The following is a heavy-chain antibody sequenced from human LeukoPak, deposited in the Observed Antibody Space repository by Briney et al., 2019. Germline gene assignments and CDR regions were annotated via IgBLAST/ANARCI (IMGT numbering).Heavy chain of an antibody. D-gene: IGHD3-22*01. Sequence: GGSLRLSCAASGFTFSSYWMSWVRQAPGKGLEWVATIKQDGSEKYYVDSVKGRFTVSRDNAKGLLHLQMNSLRAEDTAVYYCASYFDGSGHDDCFDFWGQGTLVTVSS. CDR1: GFTFSSYW. V-gene: IGHV3-7*01. CDR3: ASYFDGSGHDDCFDF. J-gene: IGHJ4*02. CDR2: IKQDGSEK.